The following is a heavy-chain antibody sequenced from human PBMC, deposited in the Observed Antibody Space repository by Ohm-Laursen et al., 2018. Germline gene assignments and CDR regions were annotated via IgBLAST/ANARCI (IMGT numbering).Heavy chain of an antibody. CDR1: GFTFSSYA. CDR3: ANPQYQNYYGMDV. D-gene: IGHD2-2*01. V-gene: IGHV3-23*01. Sequence: SLRLSCTASGFTFSSYAMIWVRQAPGKGLECVSTISGSGGSTYYADSAKGRFTISRDNSKNTLYLQMNSLRAEDTAVYYCANPQYQNYYGMDVWGQGTTVTVSS. J-gene: IGHJ6*02. CDR2: ISGSGGST.